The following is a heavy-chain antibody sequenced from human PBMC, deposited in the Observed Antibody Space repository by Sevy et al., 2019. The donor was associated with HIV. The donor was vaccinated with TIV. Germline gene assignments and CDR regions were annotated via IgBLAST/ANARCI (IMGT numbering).Heavy chain of an antibody. V-gene: IGHV3-30*18. Sequence: GGSLRLSCAASGFSFISYGMHWVRQAPGKGLEWVAVVSYDGSNKKYADSVKGRFTISRDNSKNTLYLQMNSLRAEDTAVYYCAKDMYTGGYHEYYFDSWGQGTLVTVSS. CDR1: GFSFISYG. D-gene: IGHD1-26*01. CDR3: AKDMYTGGYHEYYFDS. CDR2: VSYDGSNK. J-gene: IGHJ4*02.